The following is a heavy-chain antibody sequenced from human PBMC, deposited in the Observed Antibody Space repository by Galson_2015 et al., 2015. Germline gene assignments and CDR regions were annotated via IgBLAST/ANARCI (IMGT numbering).Heavy chain of an antibody. Sequence: SLRLSCAASGFGFPDYAMHWVRQAPGEGLEWVAIISYDGSYTHYADPVKGRFTISRDNAKNTLFLQMNSLGAEDTAVYYCARDRSYCRSSNCFGFEPKSFDPRGQGTLVTVSA. CDR3: ARDRSYCRSSNCFGFEPKSFDP. D-gene: IGHD2-2*01. V-gene: IGHV3-30*04. J-gene: IGHJ5*01. CDR2: ISYDGSYT. CDR1: GFGFPDYA.